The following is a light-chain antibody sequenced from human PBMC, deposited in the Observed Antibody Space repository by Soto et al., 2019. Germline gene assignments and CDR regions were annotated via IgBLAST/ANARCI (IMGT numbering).Light chain of an antibody. CDR2: WAS. Sequence: DIVMTPSPDSLAVSLGERATINCKSSQSVLYSSNNKNYLAWYPQKPGQPPKMLIYWASTRESGVPDRFSGSGSGTDFTLTISSLQAEDVAVYYCQQYYSTPWTFGQGTKVEIK. J-gene: IGKJ1*01. CDR3: QQYYSTPWT. CDR1: QSVLYSSNNKNY. V-gene: IGKV4-1*01.